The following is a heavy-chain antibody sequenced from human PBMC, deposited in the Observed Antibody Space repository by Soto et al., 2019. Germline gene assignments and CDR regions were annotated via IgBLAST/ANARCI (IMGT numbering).Heavy chain of an antibody. CDR3: SKDKQYCRSPTSTYGMYV. V-gene: IGHV3-30*18. CDR1: AFRFSTYG. Sequence: QVQLVESGGGVVRPGRSLRLSCVASAFRFSTYGMHWVRQAPGKGLDWVAVISYDGTNEYYADSVKGRFNISRDNYKNTLYLQMHSLRAEDTAVYYCSKDKQYCRSPTSTYGMYVWGQGTTATVSS. J-gene: IGHJ6*02. CDR2: ISYDGTNE. D-gene: IGHD2-2*01.